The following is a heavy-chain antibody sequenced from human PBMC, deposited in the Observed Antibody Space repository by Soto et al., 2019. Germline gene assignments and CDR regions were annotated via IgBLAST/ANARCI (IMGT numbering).Heavy chain of an antibody. J-gene: IGHJ4*02. Sequence: SETLSLTCVVSNFSISSGYYWGWIRQSPGKGLEWIASIYRSGTTSYNPSLKSRVTISVDPSKNQFSLMLTAVTAADTAVYYCARTHGGSYYSVFNYWGRGSLVTVSS. CDR1: NFSISSGYY. D-gene: IGHD1-26*01. CDR2: IYRSGTT. CDR3: ARTHGGSYYSVFNY. V-gene: IGHV4-38-2*01.